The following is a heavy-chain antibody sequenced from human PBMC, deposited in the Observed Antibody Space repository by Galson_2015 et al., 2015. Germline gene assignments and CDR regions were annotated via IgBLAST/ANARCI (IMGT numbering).Heavy chain of an antibody. D-gene: IGHD2-2*03. CDR2: IIPIFGTA. Sequence: SVKVSCKASGGTFSSYAISWVRQAPGQGLEWMGGIIPIFGTANYAQKFQGRVTITADESTSTAYMELSSLRSEDTAVYYCASGYCSSTSCQGGGYYYGMDVWGQGTTVTVSS. CDR1: GGTFSSYA. V-gene: IGHV1-69*13. J-gene: IGHJ6*02. CDR3: ASGYCSSTSCQGGGYYYGMDV.